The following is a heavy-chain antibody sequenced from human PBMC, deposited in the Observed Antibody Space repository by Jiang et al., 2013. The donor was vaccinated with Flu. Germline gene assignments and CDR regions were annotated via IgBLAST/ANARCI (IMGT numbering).Heavy chain of an antibody. Sequence: GAEVKKPGESLKISCKGSGYSFTSYWIGWVRQMPGTGLEWMGLINPGDSDTRNSPSFQGQVTMSADKSINTAYLQWSSLKASDTAMYYCARYIAAAGRNYFDYWGQGTLVTVSS. CDR2: INPGDSDT. D-gene: IGHD6-13*01. CDR3: ARYIAAAGRNYFDY. V-gene: IGHV5-51*01. CDR1: GYSFTSYW. J-gene: IGHJ4*02.